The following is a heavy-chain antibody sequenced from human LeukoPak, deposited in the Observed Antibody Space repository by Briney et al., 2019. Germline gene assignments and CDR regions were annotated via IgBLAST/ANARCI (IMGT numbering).Heavy chain of an antibody. CDR1: GYTFSRYG. CDR3: ARQSFIAVDNWNYVLNGDDALDI. V-gene: IGHV1-18*01. CDR2: ITAYDGNT. Sequence: ASMKVSCTASGYTFSRYGITWVRHAPGQGLEWMGWITAYDGNTNFAQNFQARVTMTTDTSTNTAYMELSSLRSDDTAVYYCARQSFIAVDNWNYVLNGDDALDIWGQGTRVTVSS. J-gene: IGHJ3*02. D-gene: IGHD1-7*01.